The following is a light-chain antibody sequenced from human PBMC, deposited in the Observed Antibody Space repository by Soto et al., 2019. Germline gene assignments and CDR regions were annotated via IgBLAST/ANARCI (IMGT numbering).Light chain of an antibody. CDR1: QSVPANY. J-gene: IGKJ1*01. CDR3: QQYGTPWWT. V-gene: IGKV3-20*01. Sequence: EIVLTQSPATLSLSPGERVTLSCRASQSVPANYLAWYQQKPGQAPRLLIYGASSRATGIPDRFSGSGSGTDFTLTVSRLEPEDFAVYYCQQYGTPWWTFGQGTKVDIK. CDR2: GAS.